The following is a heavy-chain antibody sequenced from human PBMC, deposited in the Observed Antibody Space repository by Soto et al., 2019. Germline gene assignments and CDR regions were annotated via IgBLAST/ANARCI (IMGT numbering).Heavy chain of an antibody. CDR1: GFIVCRYG. Sequence: PGGFLRLSCAASGFIVCRYGMHWVRQAPGKGLEWVAVISYDGSDKYYADSVKGRFTIYRDNSKNTLFLQMHRLRAEDTAVYFCAKGQGNFDWLLRNWFDPWGQGT. V-gene: IGHV3-30*18. CDR3: AKGQGNFDWLLRNWFDP. CDR2: ISYDGSDK. D-gene: IGHD3-9*01. J-gene: IGHJ5*02.